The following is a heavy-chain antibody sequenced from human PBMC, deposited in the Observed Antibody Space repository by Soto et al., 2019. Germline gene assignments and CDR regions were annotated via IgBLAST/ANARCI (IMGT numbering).Heavy chain of an antibody. CDR3: ARELEGIPAHRY. Sequence: QVQLVQSGAEVKKPGSSVKVSCKASGDTFTTYTINWVRQAPGQGLEWMGGIVPILGAGNYAQKFQGRVTITADRSTPTAYLDLSSLRSDDTAVYYCARELEGIPAHRYLGQGTLVTVSS. J-gene: IGHJ4*02. CDR1: GDTFTTYT. D-gene: IGHD3-3*01. V-gene: IGHV1-69*06. CDR2: IVPILGAG.